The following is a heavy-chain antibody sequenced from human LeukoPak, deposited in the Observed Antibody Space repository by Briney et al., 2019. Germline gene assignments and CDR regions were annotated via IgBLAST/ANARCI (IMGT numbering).Heavy chain of an antibody. V-gene: IGHV3-30*02. CDR1: GFTFSSYG. CDR2: IRYDGSNK. J-gene: IGHJ3*02. Sequence: GGSLRLSCAASGFTFSSYGMQWVRQAPGKGLEWVAFIRYDGSNKYYADSVKGRFTISRDNSKNTLYLQMNSLRAEDTAVYYCAKDTPTPDFWRGDAFDIWGQGTMVTVSS. D-gene: IGHD3-3*01. CDR3: AKDTPTPDFWRGDAFDI.